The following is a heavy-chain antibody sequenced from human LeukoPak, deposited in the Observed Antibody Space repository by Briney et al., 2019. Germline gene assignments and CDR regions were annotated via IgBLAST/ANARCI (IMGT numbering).Heavy chain of an antibody. Sequence: GGSLRLSCAASGFTFSSYSMSWVRQAPGKGLEWVSSISSSSSSYIYYADSVKGRFTISRDNAKNSLYLQMNSLRAEDTAVYYCARVETLRYGSGSYYAFDIWGQGTMVTVSS. CDR2: ISSSSSSYI. V-gene: IGHV3-21*01. J-gene: IGHJ3*02. D-gene: IGHD3-10*01. CDR1: GFTFSSYS. CDR3: ARVETLRYGSGSYYAFDI.